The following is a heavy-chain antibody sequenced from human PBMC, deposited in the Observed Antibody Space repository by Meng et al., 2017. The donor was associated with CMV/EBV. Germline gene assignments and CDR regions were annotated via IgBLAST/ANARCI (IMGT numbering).Heavy chain of an antibody. Sequence: GGSLRLSCAAPGFTFSGYALHWVRQAPGKGLEWVAVISYDGSNKYCADSVKGRFTISRDNSKNTLYLQMNSLRAEDTAVYYCARDPIGFWSGYYKGGFFDYWGQGTLVTVSS. D-gene: IGHD3-3*01. CDR2: ISYDGSNK. J-gene: IGHJ4*02. CDR3: ARDPIGFWSGYYKGGFFDY. V-gene: IGHV3-30*04. CDR1: GFTFSGYA.